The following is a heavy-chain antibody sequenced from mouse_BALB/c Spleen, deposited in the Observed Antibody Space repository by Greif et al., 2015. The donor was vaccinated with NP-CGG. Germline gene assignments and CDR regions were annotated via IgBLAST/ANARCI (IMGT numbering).Heavy chain of an antibody. CDR2: IDTSDSYT. J-gene: IGHJ4*01. Sequence: QVQLQQSGAELVMPGASVKMSCKASGYTFTDYWMHWVKQRPGQGLEWIGAIDTSDSYTSYNQKFKGKATLTVDESSSTAYMQLSSLTSEDSAVYYCARNYRYDVGVYYAMDYWGQGTSVTVSS. D-gene: IGHD2-14*01. CDR3: ARNYRYDVGVYYAMDY. CDR1: GYTFTDYW. V-gene: IGHV1-69*01.